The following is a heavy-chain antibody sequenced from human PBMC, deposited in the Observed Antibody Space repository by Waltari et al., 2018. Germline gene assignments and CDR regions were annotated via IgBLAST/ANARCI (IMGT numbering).Heavy chain of an antibody. CDR2: IKQDGREK. D-gene: IGHD6-13*01. Sequence: EVQLVESGGGLVQPGGSLRLSCAASGFTLSTRWMSWVRQAPGKGREWVANIKQDGREKYYVDSMKGRVTISRDNAKNSLFLQMDSLRAEDTAVYFCAMAAGTLYWGQGTLVTVSS. CDR3: AMAAGTLY. V-gene: IGHV3-7*01. CDR1: GFTLSTRW. J-gene: IGHJ4*02.